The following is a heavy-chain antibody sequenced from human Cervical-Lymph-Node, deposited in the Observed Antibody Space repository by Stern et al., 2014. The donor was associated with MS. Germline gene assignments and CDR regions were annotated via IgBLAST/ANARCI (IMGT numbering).Heavy chain of an antibody. V-gene: IGHV1-3*01. J-gene: IGHJ5*02. D-gene: IGHD6-19*01. CDR1: GYTFTSYA. Sequence: QVQLLQPGAEVKKPGASVKVSCKASGYTFTSYAMHWVRQAPGQRLEWMGWINAGNGNTKYSQKFQGRVTITRDTSASTAYMELSSLRSEDTAVYYCARISGWYEVGWFDPWGQGTLVTVSS. CDR3: ARISGWYEVGWFDP. CDR2: INAGNGNT.